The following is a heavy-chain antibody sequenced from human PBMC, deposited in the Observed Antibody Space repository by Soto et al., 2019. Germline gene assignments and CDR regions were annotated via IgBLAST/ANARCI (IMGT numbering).Heavy chain of an antibody. D-gene: IGHD3-22*01. V-gene: IGHV1-2*04. CDR3: AREGYYDSSGYGPADYYYGMDV. Sequence: ASVKVSCKASGYTFTGYYMHWVRQAPGQGLEWMGWINPNSGGTNYAQKFQGWVTMTRDTSISTAYMELSRLRSDDTAVYYCAREGYYDSSGYGPADYYYGMDVWGQGTTVTVSS. CDR2: INPNSGGT. CDR1: GYTFTGYY. J-gene: IGHJ6*02.